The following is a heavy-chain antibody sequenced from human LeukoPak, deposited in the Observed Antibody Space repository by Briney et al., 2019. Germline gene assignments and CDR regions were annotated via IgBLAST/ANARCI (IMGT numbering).Heavy chain of an antibody. Sequence: GGSLRLSCAASGFTFSSYSMNWVRQAPGKGLEWVSSISSSSSYLYYADSVKGRFTISRDNAKNSLYLQMNSLRAEDTAVYYCARGVGYYYDSSGYYHDYWGQGTLVTVSS. CDR3: ARGVGYYYDSSGYYHDY. CDR1: GFTFSSYS. D-gene: IGHD3-22*01. CDR2: ISSSSSYL. J-gene: IGHJ4*02. V-gene: IGHV3-21*01.